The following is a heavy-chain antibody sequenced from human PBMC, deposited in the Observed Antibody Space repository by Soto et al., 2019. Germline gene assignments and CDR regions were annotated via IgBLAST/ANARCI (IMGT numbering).Heavy chain of an antibody. J-gene: IGHJ5*02. V-gene: IGHV1-18*04. Sequence: ASGKVSCKASGYTFTSYGISWVRQAPGQGLEWMGWISAYNGNTNYAQKLQGRVTMTTDTSTSTAYMELRSLRSDDTAVYYCARSFLRITMIITPYRFDPWGQGTLVTVSS. CDR3: ARSFLRITMIITPYRFDP. CDR2: ISAYNGNT. D-gene: IGHD3-22*01. CDR1: GYTFTSYG.